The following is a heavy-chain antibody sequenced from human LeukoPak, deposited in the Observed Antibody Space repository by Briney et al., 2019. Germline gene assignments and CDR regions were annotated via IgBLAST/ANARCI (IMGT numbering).Heavy chain of an antibody. J-gene: IGHJ4*02. CDR1: GASISSGTYS. Sequence: PSETLSLTCAVSGASISSGTYSWGWMRQPPGKGPEWIGSFSYSGDGYYNSSLKSRVTISMGTPKSQFSLEVTSVTAADTAVYYCWAIVPTNKLDYWGQGTLVTVSS. D-gene: IGHD5-12*01. V-gene: IGHV4-39*01. CDR2: FSYSGDG. CDR3: WAIVPTNKLDY.